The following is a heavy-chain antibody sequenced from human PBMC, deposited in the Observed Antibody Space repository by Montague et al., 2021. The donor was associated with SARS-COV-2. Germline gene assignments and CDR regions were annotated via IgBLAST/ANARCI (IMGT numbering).Heavy chain of an antibody. V-gene: IGHV6-1*01. D-gene: IGHD6-19*01. Sequence: DYAPSVRGRLTVNPDASKNEFYLELNYVTPEDTAVYYCVRYSGWFYFDFWGQGTLVTVSS. J-gene: IGHJ4*02. CDR3: VRYSGWFYFDF.